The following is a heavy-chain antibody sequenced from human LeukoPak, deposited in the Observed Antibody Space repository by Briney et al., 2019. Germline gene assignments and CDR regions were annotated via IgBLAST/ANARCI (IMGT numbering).Heavy chain of an antibody. J-gene: IGHJ1*01. CDR1: GFTFNTFS. D-gene: IGHD3-10*01. CDR3: VRRGLIETEYLER. V-gene: IGHV3-48*04. Sequence: PGGSLRLSCAASGFTFNTFSMSWVRQAPGKGPEWVSYISSSGTTTYYADSVKGRFTISRDNAKNSLYLQMNSLRAEDTAVYYCVRRGLIETEYLERWGQGTLVIVSS. CDR2: ISSSGTTT.